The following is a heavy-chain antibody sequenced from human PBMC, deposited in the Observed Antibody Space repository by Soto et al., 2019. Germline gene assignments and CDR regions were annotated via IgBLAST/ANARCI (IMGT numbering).Heavy chain of an antibody. V-gene: IGHV3-23*01. CDR1: GFTFGTVA. Sequence: EVQLLESGGGLVQPGGSLRLSCVASGFTFGTVAMTWVRQAPGKGLEWVSSIAIASFDSYYAPSVKGRFTTSRDDSKNTVYLQMQSLRADDTAVYFDFWGPGSLVTVSS. J-gene: IGHJ4*02. CDR2: IAIASFDS. CDR3: F.